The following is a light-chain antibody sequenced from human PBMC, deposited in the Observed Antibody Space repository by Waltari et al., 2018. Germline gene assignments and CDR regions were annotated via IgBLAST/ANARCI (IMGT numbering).Light chain of an antibody. J-gene: IGKJ2*01. CDR1: QSISSW. CDR2: KAS. Sequence: DIQMPQSPSTLSASVGARVTITCRASQSISSWLAWYQQKPGKAPKLLIYKASSLESGVPSRFSGSGSGTEFTLTISSLQPDDFATYYCQQYNTQYTFGQGTKLEIK. CDR3: QQYNTQYT. V-gene: IGKV1-5*03.